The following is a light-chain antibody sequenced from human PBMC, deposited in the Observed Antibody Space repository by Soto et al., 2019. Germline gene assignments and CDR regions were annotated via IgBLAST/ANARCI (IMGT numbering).Light chain of an antibody. CDR3: QQYGTSPHT. J-gene: IGKJ2*01. V-gene: IGKV3-20*01. Sequence: EIVLTQSPGTLSLSPGERATLSCRASQSVNSNYLAWYQQKPGQVPRPPIYGASIKADGVPGRLSGSGSGADVTLTISRQEPEDYAVYYCQQYGTSPHTFGQGTQLEIK. CDR2: GAS. CDR1: QSVNSNY.